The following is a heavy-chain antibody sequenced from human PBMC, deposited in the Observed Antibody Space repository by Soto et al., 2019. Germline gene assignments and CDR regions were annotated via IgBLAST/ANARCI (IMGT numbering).Heavy chain of an antibody. CDR2: IYYSGST. V-gene: IGHV4-61*01. CDR1: GGSVSSGSYY. J-gene: IGHJ4*02. CDR3: ARDEVIGYYFDY. Sequence: NPSETLSLTCTVSGGSVSSGSYYWSWIRQPPGKGLEWIGYIYYSGSTNYNPSLKSRVTISVDTSKNQFSLKLSSVTAADTAVYYCARDEVIGYYFDYWGQGTLVTVSS.